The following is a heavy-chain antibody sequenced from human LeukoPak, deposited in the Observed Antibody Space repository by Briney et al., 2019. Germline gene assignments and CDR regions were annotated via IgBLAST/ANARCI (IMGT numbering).Heavy chain of an antibody. D-gene: IGHD2-15*01. V-gene: IGHV3-21*01. CDR3: ARDRWELLRSVDY. CDR2: IGSTGAYI. J-gene: IGHJ4*02. CDR1: GFTFSSYS. Sequence: GGSLRLSCAASGFTFSSYSMNWVHQAPGKGLEWLSSIGSTGAYIFYADSVKGRFTISRDNAKNSLYLQMNSLRAEDTAIYYCARDRWELLRSVDYWGQGTLVTVSS.